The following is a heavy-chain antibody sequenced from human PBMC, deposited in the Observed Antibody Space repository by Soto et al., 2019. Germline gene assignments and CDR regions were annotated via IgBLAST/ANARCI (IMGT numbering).Heavy chain of an antibody. J-gene: IGHJ4*02. CDR1: GGSISSGDYY. D-gene: IGHD3-22*01. CDR2: IYYSGST. CDR3: ARGVYYDSSGYDY. Sequence: SETLSITCTVSGGSISSGDYYWSWIRQPPGKGLEWIGYIYYSGSTYYNPSLKSRVTISVDTSKNQFSLKLSSVTAADTAVYYCARGVYYDSSGYDYWGQGTLVTVSS. V-gene: IGHV4-30-4*01.